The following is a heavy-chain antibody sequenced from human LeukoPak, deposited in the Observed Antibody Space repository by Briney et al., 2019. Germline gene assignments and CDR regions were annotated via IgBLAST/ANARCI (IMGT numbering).Heavy chain of an antibody. D-gene: IGHD3-22*01. CDR3: AKDQLPWYYYDSSGYRADAFDI. V-gene: IGHV3-23*01. Sequence: PGGSLRLSCAASGFTFSSYEMNWVRQAPGKGLEWVSGISGSGDSTYYADSVKGRFTISRDNSKNTLYLQMNSLRAEDTAVYYCAKDQLPWYYYDSSGYRADAFDIWGQGTMVTVSS. CDR2: ISGSGDST. CDR1: GFTFSSYE. J-gene: IGHJ3*02.